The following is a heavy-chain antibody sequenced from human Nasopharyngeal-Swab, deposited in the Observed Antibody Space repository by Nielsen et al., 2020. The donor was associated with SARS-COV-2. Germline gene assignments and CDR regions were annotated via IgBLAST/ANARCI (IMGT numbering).Heavy chain of an antibody. CDR1: GGSISSYY. V-gene: IGHV4-59*01. Sequence: GSLRLSYTVSGGSISSYYWSWIRQPPGKGLEWIGYIYYSGSTNYNPSLKSRVTISVDTSKNQFSLKLSSVTAADTAVYYCARELRIGNFDYWGQGTLVTVSS. J-gene: IGHJ4*02. CDR2: IYYSGST. CDR3: ARELRIGNFDY. D-gene: IGHD2-15*01.